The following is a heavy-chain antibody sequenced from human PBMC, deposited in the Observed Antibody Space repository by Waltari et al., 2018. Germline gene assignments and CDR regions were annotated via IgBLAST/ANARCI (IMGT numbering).Heavy chain of an antibody. Sequence: QVQLVESGGGVVQPGRSLRLSCAASGFTLSSYAMHWVRQAPGKGLEVVGVISYDVSNKFYADSVKGRFTISRDNSKNTLYLQMNSLRAEDTAVYYCARGIGAPDDYWGQGTLVTVSS. CDR2: ISYDVSNK. J-gene: IGHJ4*02. CDR1: GFTLSSYA. D-gene: IGHD1-26*01. V-gene: IGHV3-30*01. CDR3: ARGIGAPDDY.